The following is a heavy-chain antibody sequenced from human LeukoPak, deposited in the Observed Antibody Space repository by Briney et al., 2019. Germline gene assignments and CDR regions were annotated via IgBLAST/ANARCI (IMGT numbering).Heavy chain of an antibody. Sequence: ASVKVSCKASGGTFSSYAISWVRQAPGQGLEWMGGIIPIFGTANYAQKFQGRVTNTTDESTSTAYMELSSLRSEDTAVYYCAEGYSYGRYYFDYWGQGTLVTVSS. CDR1: GGTFSSYA. CDR3: AEGYSYGRYYFDY. V-gene: IGHV1-69*05. D-gene: IGHD5-18*01. CDR2: IIPIFGTA. J-gene: IGHJ4*02.